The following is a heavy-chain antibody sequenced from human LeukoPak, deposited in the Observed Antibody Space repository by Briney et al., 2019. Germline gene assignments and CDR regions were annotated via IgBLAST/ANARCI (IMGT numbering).Heavy chain of an antibody. D-gene: IGHD2-15*01. Sequence: GASVKVSCKASGGTFISYAISWVRQAPGQGLEWMGGIIPIFGTANYAQKFQGRVTITADESTSTAYMELSSLRSEDTAVYYCATDGGYCSGGSCYNWGQGTLVTVSS. CDR3: ATDGGYCSGGSCYN. CDR2: IIPIFGTA. V-gene: IGHV1-69*01. CDR1: GGTFISYA. J-gene: IGHJ4*02.